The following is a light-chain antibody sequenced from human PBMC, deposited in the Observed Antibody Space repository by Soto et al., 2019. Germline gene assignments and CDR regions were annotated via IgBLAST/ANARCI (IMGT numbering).Light chain of an antibody. Sequence: EIVMTQSPATLSVSPGERATISCRASQSVNSHLAWYQQRPGQAPRLLIYGASTRATGVPARFSGSGYGTEFPLTINRLQSEDFAVYYCQQYNNWLWTFGQGTKVDI. CDR2: GAS. V-gene: IGKV3-15*01. J-gene: IGKJ1*01. CDR1: QSVNSH. CDR3: QQYNNWLWT.